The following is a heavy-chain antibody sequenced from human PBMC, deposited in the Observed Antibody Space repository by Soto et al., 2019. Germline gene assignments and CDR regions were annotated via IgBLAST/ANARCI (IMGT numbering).Heavy chain of an antibody. V-gene: IGHV1-3*01. D-gene: IGHD2-15*01. Sequence: GESLKISCKGSGYSFTSYWISWVRQAPGQRLEWMGWINAGNGNTKYSQKFQGRVTITRDTSASTAYMELSSLRSEDTAVYYWARDPVGYCSGGSCHPDAFDIWGQRTMVTVSS. CDR1: GYSFTSYW. CDR3: ARDPVGYCSGGSCHPDAFDI. CDR2: INAGNGNT. J-gene: IGHJ3*02.